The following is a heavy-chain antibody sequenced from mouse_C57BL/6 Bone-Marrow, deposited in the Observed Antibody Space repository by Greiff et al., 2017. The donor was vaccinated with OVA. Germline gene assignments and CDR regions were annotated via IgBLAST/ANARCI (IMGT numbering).Heavy chain of an antibody. CDR3: ARGAGTTTGFDY. CDR1: GFTFSDYY. CDR2: INYDGSST. D-gene: IGHD4-1*01. J-gene: IGHJ2*01. Sequence: EVKLMESEGGLVQPGSSMKLSCTASGFTFSDYYMAWVRQVPEKGLEWVANINYDGSSTYYLDSLKSRFIISRDNAKNILYLQMSSLKSEDTATYYCARGAGTTTGFDYWGQGTTLTVSS. V-gene: IGHV5-16*01.